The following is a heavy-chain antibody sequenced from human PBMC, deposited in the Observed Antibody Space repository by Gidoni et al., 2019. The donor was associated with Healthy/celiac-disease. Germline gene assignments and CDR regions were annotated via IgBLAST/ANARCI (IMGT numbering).Heavy chain of an antibody. J-gene: IGHJ4*02. D-gene: IGHD5-12*01. CDR1: GFTFDDYA. V-gene: IGHV3-9*01. Sequence: EVQLVESGGGLVQPGRSLRLSCAASGFTFDDYAMHWVRQAPGKGLEWVSGISWNSGSIGYADSVKGRFTISRDNAKNSLYLQMNSLRAEDTALYYCAKDFLRDGYNFFIDYWGQGTLVTVSS. CDR3: AKDFLRDGYNFFIDY. CDR2: ISWNSGSI.